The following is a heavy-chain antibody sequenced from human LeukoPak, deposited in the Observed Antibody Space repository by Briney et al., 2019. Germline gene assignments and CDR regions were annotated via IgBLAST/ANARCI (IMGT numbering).Heavy chain of an antibody. CDR2: IYYSGST. CDR3: ARSDSSSWGYYYYYYMDV. D-gene: IGHD6-13*01. V-gene: IGHV4-59*01. CDR1: GGSISSYY. J-gene: IGHJ6*03. Sequence: SETLSLTCTVSGGSISSYYWSWIRQPPGKGLEWIGYIYYSGSTNYNPSLTSRVTISVDTSKNQFSLKLSSVTAADTAVYYCARSDSSSWGYYYYYYMDVWGKGTTVTVSS.